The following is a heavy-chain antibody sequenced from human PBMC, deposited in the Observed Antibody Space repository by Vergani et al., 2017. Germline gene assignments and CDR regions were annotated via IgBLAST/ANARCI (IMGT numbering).Heavy chain of an antibody. CDR1: GGTFSSYT. CDR3: ARDERYWSSTSCYTGYAFEI. J-gene: IGHJ3*02. V-gene: IGHV1-69*08. Sequence: QVQLVQSGAEVKKPGSSVKVSCKASGGTFSSYTISWVRQAPGQGLEWMGRIIPILGIANYAQKFQGRVTITADKSTSTAYMELSSLRSEDTAVYYCARDERYWSSTSCYTGYAFEIWGQGTMVTGSS. D-gene: IGHD2-2*02. CDR2: IIPILGIA.